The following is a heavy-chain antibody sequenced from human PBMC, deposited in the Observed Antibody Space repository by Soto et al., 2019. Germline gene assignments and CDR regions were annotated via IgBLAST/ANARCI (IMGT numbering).Heavy chain of an antibody. Sequence: QVQLVQSGAEVKKPGASVKVSCKASGYTFISYGITWVRQAPGQGLEWMGYISAYNGNTNYAQKLQGRLTMTTDTSTRTAYMEQRSLRHDDSAVDYCASDYPHTKDTVAVVAAPAFDFWGQGTLVTGSS. J-gene: IGHJ4*02. CDR2: ISAYNGNT. CDR3: ASDYPHTKDTVAVVAAPAFDF. CDR1: GYTFISYG. V-gene: IGHV1-18*01. D-gene: IGHD2-15*01.